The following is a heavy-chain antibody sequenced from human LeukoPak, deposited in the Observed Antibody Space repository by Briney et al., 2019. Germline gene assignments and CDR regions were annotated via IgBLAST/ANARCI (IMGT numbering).Heavy chain of an antibody. CDR3: ARLYSYAFDY. J-gene: IGHJ4*02. CDR1: GCSVSNNY. V-gene: IGHV3-53*01. CDR2: IYSGGTT. Sequence: PGGSLRLSCAVSGCSVSNNYMSWVRQAPGRGLEWVSVIYSGGTTYYADSVKGRFTISRGNSKNTLYLQMNSLRGEDTALYYCARLYSYAFDYWGQGTLVTGSS. D-gene: IGHD5-18*01.